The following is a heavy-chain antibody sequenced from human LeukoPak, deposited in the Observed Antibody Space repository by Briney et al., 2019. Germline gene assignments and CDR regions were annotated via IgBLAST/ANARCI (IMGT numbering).Heavy chain of an antibody. J-gene: IGHJ5*02. CDR2: IKQDGSEK. CDR3: ARSLTTFSWFDP. V-gene: IGHV3-7*01. Sequence: GGSLRLSCAVSGLTFGNYLMSWVRQAPGKGLEWVASIKQDGSEKYYVDSVKGRFTISRDNAKNSLYLQMNSLRAEDTAVYYCARSLTTFSWFDPWGQGTLVTVSS. CDR1: GLTFGNYL. D-gene: IGHD3-10*02.